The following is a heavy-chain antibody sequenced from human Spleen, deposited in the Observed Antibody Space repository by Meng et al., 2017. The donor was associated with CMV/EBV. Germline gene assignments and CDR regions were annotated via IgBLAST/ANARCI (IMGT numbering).Heavy chain of an antibody. CDR2: ISSSSTYI. CDR3: ARVVPDAGLDY. Sequence: GGSLKISCAASGFTFSSYSMNWVRQAPGKGLEWVSSISSSSTYIYYADSVKGRFTISRDNAKNSLYLQMNSLRAEDTAVYYCARVVPDAGLDYWGQGTLVTVSS. V-gene: IGHV3-21*01. D-gene: IGHD2-2*01. CDR1: GFTFSSYS. J-gene: IGHJ4*02.